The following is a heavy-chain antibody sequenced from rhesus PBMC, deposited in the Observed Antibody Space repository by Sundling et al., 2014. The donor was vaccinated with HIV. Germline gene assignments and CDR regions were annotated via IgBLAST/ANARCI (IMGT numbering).Heavy chain of an antibody. J-gene: IGHJ4*01. Sequence: QVQLQESGPAVVKPSETLSLICAVSGGSISSSNWWSWIRQSPGRGLEWMGGVYGNGGSTEYNPSLKSRVSISQDRSKNHFSLRVRSVTAADTAVYYCARTDSGSWNGLGYFDNWGQGVLVTVSS. CDR2: VYGNGGST. CDR3: ARTDSGSWNGLGYFDN. CDR1: GGSISSSNW. V-gene: IGHV4-93*01. D-gene: IGHD6-25*01.